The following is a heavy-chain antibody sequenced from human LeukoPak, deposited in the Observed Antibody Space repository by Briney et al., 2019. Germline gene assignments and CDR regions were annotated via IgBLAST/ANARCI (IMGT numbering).Heavy chain of an antibody. CDR3: ARLATIFGVVINYGMDV. Sequence: PSETLSLTCAVYGGSFSGYYWSWIRQPPGKGLEWIGEINHSGSTNYNPSLKSRATISVDTSKNQFSLKLSSVTAADTAVYYCARLATIFGVVINYGMDVWGQGTTVTVSS. CDR2: INHSGST. V-gene: IGHV4-34*01. CDR1: GGSFSGYY. D-gene: IGHD3-3*01. J-gene: IGHJ6*02.